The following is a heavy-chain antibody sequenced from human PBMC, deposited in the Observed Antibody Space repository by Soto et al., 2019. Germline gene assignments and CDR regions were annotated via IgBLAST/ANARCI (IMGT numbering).Heavy chain of an antibody. D-gene: IGHD2-15*01. Sequence: PGGSLRLSCAASGFTFSSYWMSWVRQAPGKGLEWVSNIKQDGSEKYYVDSVKGRFTISRDNAKNSLYLQMNSLRAEDTAVYYCAREGSLRVPIYYYYGMDVWGQGTTVTVSS. J-gene: IGHJ6*02. CDR3: AREGSLRVPIYYYYGMDV. V-gene: IGHV3-7*01. CDR2: IKQDGSEK. CDR1: GFTFSSYW.